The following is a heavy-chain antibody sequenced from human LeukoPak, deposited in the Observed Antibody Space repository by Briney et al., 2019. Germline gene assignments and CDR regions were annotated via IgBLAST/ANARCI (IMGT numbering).Heavy chain of an antibody. CDR1: GFTFGDYA. V-gene: IGHV3-30-3*01. Sequence: TGGSLRLSCTASGFTFGDYAMHWVRQAPGKGLEWVAVISYDGSNKYYADSVKGRFTISRDNSKNTLYLQMNSLRAEDTAVYYCARDSMGGATATGGLGAFDIWGQGTMVTVSS. D-gene: IGHD1-26*01. CDR3: ARDSMGGATATGGLGAFDI. CDR2: ISYDGSNK. J-gene: IGHJ3*02.